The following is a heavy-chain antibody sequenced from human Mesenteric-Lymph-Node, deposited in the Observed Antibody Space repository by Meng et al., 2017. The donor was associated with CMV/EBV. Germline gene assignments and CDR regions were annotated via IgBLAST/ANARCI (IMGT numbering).Heavy chain of an antibody. CDR3: AKDLWIAARPAGIDC. Sequence: SGVMFEIYAMHWVRQAPGKGLEWVAVIWNDGINKFYAESVKGRFTVSRDNSKNTLYLQMNSLRADDTALYYCAKDLWIAARPAGIDCWGQGTLVTVSS. CDR2: IWNDGINK. D-gene: IGHD6-6*01. CDR1: GVMFEIYA. V-gene: IGHV3-33*06. J-gene: IGHJ4*02.